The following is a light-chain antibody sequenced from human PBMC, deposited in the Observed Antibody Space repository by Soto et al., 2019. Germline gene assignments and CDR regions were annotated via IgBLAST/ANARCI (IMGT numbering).Light chain of an antibody. CDR2: GVT. V-gene: IGLV2-14*01. CDR3: SSYTSGSSHYV. CDR1: SSDVGAYYS. Sequence: QSALTPPASVSGSPGQSITISCTGTSSDVGAYYSVSWYQHHPGKAPKLIIYGVTNRPSGVSNRFSGSKSGNTASLTISGLQAEDEADYHCSSYTSGSSHYVFGTGTKVTVL. J-gene: IGLJ1*01.